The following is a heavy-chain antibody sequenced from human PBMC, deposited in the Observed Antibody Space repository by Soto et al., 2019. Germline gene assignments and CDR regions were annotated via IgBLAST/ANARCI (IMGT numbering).Heavy chain of an antibody. J-gene: IGHJ4*02. CDR1: GFTFSSYG. CDR2: ISYDGSNK. V-gene: IGHV3-30*18. CDR3: AKSIVGAPHY. Sequence: PGGSLRLSCAASGFTFSSYGMHWVRQAPGKGLEWVAVISYDGSNKYYADSVKGRFTISRDNSKNTLYLQMNSLRAEDTAVYYCAKSIVGAPHYWGQRTLVTVSS. D-gene: IGHD1-26*01.